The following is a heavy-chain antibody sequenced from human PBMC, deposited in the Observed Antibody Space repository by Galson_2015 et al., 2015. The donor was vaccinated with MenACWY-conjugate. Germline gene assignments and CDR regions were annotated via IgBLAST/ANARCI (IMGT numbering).Heavy chain of an antibody. CDR3: ATADVSLPGGH. CDR2: IYPGDSET. Sequence: QSGAEVKKPGESLEISCTGSGYSFVAHWIGWVRQMTGKGLEWMGIIYPGDSETRYGPSFEGRVTISADSSISTAYMQWNSLKASDTAMYYCATADVSLPGGHWGQGALFTVSS. D-gene: IGHD2-2*01. V-gene: IGHV5-51*01. CDR1: GYSFVAHW. J-gene: IGHJ4*02.